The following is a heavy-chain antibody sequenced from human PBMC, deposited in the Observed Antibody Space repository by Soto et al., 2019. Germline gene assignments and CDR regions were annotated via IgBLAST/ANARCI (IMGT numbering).Heavy chain of an antibody. V-gene: IGHV4-39*01. CDR3: ARQRVVPATPTNWFDP. CDR2: IYYNGST. D-gene: IGHD2-15*01. Sequence: QVQVQESGPGLVKPSDTLSLTCTVSGGSVSGRSYFWGWIRQSPGKGLEWIGTIYYNGSTYYNPSLKSRVTLSVDTSRNHFSLKLTSVTASDTALYYCARQRVVPATPTNWFDPWGQGTLVTVSS. J-gene: IGHJ5*02. CDR1: GGSVSGRSYF.